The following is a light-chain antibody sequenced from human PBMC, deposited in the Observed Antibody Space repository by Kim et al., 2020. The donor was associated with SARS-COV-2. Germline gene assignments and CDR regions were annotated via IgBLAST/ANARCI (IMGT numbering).Light chain of an antibody. Sequence: ASVGDRVTITCRASQYISSWVAWYRQKPGKAPNLLIYKTSTLQNGVPSRFSGDGSGTEFTLTIDSLQPDDFATYFCQQYKSPTWTFGQGTKVDIK. V-gene: IGKV1-5*03. J-gene: IGKJ1*01. CDR2: KTS. CDR3: QQYKSPTWT. CDR1: QYISSW.